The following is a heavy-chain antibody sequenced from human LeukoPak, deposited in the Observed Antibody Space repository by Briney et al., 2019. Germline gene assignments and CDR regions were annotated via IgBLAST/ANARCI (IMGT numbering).Heavy chain of an antibody. Sequence: GESLKISCKVSGYSFTSYCIGWVRQMPGKGLEWMGIIYPGDSGPTYSPSFQGQVTISVDKSINTAYLQWSSLQASDAAMYYCGMSGDRVPLQDDVFDVWGQGTMVTVST. J-gene: IGHJ3*01. CDR2: IYPGDSGP. CDR3: GMSGDRVPLQDDVFDV. V-gene: IGHV5-51*01. CDR1: GYSFTSYC. D-gene: IGHD1-26*01.